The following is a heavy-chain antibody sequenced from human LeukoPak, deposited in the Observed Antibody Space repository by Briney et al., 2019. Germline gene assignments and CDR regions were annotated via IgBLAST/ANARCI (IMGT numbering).Heavy chain of an antibody. J-gene: IGHJ6*02. Sequence: SETLSLTCTVSGGSMSFYYWSWIRQPPGRGLEGIGDIYYTGSTNYNPALKRRGTIALDTSNNQCSLTMRSVTAAHKAVYYCATDGVLRYGGVGRMDVWGQGTTVTVS. V-gene: IGHV4-59*01. CDR2: IYYTGST. CDR1: GGSMSFYY. D-gene: IGHD2-8*02. CDR3: ATDGVLRYGGVGRMDV.